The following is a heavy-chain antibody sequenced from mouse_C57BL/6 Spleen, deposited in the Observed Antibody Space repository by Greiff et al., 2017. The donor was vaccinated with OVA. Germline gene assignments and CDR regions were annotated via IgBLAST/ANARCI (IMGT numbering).Heavy chain of an antibody. J-gene: IGHJ2*01. CDR2: INPGSGGT. V-gene: IGHV1-54*01. Sequence: QVQLQQSGAELVRPGTSVKVSCKASGYAFTNYLIEWVKQRPGQGLEWIGVINPGSGGTNYNEKFKGKATLTADKSSSTAYMQLSSLTSEDSAVYFCARRGVVADYWGQGTTLTVSS. CDR3: ARRGVVADY. D-gene: IGHD1-1*01. CDR1: GYAFTNYL.